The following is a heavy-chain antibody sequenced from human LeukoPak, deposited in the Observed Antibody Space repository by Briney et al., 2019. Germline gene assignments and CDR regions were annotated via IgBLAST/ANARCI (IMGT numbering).Heavy chain of an antibody. V-gene: IGHV4-59*08. CDR2: IYYSGST. CDR1: GGSISSYY. Sequence: SETLSLTCTVSGGSISSYYWSWIRQPPGKGLEWIGYIYYSGSTNYNPSLKSRVTISVDTSKNQFSLKLSSVTAADTAVYYCGGGYYYGSGSSQDWFDPWGQGTLVTVSS. D-gene: IGHD3-10*01. J-gene: IGHJ5*02. CDR3: GGGYYYGSGSSQDWFDP.